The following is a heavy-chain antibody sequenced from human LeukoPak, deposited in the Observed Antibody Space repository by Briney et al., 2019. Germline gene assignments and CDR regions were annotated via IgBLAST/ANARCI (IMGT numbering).Heavy chain of an antibody. Sequence: SQTLSLTCAISGDNVSSNSAAWSWIRQSPSRGLVWVGRTYYRSKWYTDYAVSVKSRLTINPDTTKNQFSLQLISVTPEDTAVYYCARTTVTAAGFDYWGQGTQVTVSS. CDR3: ARTTVTAAGFDY. J-gene: IGHJ4*02. CDR1: GDNVSSNSAA. V-gene: IGHV6-1*01. CDR2: TYYRSKWYT. D-gene: IGHD4-17*01.